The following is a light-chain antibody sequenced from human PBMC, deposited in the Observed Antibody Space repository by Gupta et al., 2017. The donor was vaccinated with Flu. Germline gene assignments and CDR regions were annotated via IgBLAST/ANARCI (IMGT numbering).Light chain of an antibody. Sequence: EIVLTQFPATLSFSPGARATLSCRASQSISDYLAWYQQKPGQTPRLLIYDASNRATGIPARFSGSGSGTDFTLTISSLEAEDFAVYYCQQRGDWPPIFTFGPGTKLDLK. CDR1: QSISDY. J-gene: IGKJ3*01. V-gene: IGKV3-11*01. CDR3: QQRGDWPPIFT. CDR2: DAS.